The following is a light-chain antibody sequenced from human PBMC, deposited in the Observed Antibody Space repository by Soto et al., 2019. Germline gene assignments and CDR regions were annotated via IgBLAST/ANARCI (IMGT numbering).Light chain of an antibody. J-gene: IGKJ4*01. Sequence: DIVVTQSPAALSVSPGGRAALSCRTGQSVGSNLAWYQQKPGQAPRLLIYGASTRATGVPARFSGSGSGTEFSITISSLQSEDIAVYYGKQYYNSPLTFGGGTKVEIK. CDR2: GAS. CDR1: QSVGSN. V-gene: IGKV3-15*01. CDR3: KQYYNSPLT.